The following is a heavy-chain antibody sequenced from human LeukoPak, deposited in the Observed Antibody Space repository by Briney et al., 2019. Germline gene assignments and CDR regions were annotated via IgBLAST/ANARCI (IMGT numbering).Heavy chain of an antibody. D-gene: IGHD3-22*01. Sequence: GGSLRLSCAASGFTFSTYSMNWVRQAPGKGLEWVSSITSGGTYIYYADSVKGRFTISRDNAKNSLYLQMNSLRAEDTAVYYCARVQTDSSGDYYGFDYWGQGTLVTVSS. J-gene: IGHJ4*02. V-gene: IGHV3-21*01. CDR3: ARVQTDSSGDYYGFDY. CDR1: GFTFSTYS. CDR2: ITSGGTYI.